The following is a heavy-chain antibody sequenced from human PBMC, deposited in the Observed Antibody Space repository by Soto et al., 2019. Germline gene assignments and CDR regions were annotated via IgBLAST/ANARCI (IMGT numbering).Heavy chain of an antibody. CDR1: GYSFTSYW. CDR2: IDPSDSYT. Sequence: GESLKISCKGSGYSFTSYWISWVLQVPGKGLEWMGRIDPSDSYTNYSPSFQGHVTISADKSISTAYLQWSSLKASDTAMYYCARPPEDYYYGMDVWGQGTTVTVSS. V-gene: IGHV5-10-1*01. J-gene: IGHJ6*02. CDR3: ARPPEDYYYGMDV.